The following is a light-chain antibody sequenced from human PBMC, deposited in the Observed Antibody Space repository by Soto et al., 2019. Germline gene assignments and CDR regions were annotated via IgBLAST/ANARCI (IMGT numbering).Light chain of an antibody. CDR3: QQYGSSPRT. Sequence: EIVLTQSPGTLSLSPGERATLSCRASQSVSSSYLAWYQQKPGQAPRLLIYGASSTATGIPDRFSGSGSGTDFTLTISRLEPEDFAVYYCQQYGSSPRTLGQGTKLEIK. CDR2: GAS. J-gene: IGKJ2*02. CDR1: QSVSSSY. V-gene: IGKV3-20*01.